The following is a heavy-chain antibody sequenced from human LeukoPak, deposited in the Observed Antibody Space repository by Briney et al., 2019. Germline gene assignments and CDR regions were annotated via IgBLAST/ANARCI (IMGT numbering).Heavy chain of an antibody. CDR3: ARGQYHLLYWYFDL. Sequence: SETLSLTCTVSGGSISSYYWSWIRQPAGKGLEWIGRIYSSGSTNYNPSLKSRVTMSVGTSKNQFSLKLSSVTAADTAVYYCARGQYHLLYWYFDLWGRGTLVTVSS. V-gene: IGHV4-4*07. CDR1: GGSISSYY. J-gene: IGHJ2*01. CDR2: IYSSGST. D-gene: IGHD2-2*01.